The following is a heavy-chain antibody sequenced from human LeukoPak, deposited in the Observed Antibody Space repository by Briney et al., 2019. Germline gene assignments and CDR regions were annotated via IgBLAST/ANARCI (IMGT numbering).Heavy chain of an antibody. D-gene: IGHD1-26*01. V-gene: IGHV3-73*01. CDR3: TRHVVGSTSEDY. CDR2: IRTKPNSYAT. CDR1: GFTFTGSS. Sequence: GGSLRLSCAASGFTFTGSSMHWVRQTSGNGLEWVGRIRTKPNSYATTYAASVQGRFTISRDDSKNTAYLQMNSLKTEDTAVYYCTRHVVGSTSEDYWGQGTLVTVSS. J-gene: IGHJ4*02.